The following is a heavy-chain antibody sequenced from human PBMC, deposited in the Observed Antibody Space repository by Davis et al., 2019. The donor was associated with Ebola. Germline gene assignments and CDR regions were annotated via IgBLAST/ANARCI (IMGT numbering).Heavy chain of an antibody. CDR1: GYTFSSYD. CDR2: MNPNSGNT. V-gene: IGHV1-8*01. CDR3: ARVRGPGVELRWFDP. D-gene: IGHD1-7*01. J-gene: IGHJ5*02. Sequence: ASVKVSCKASGYTFSSYDINWVRQATGQGLEWMGWMNPNSGNTGYAQKFQGRVTMTRNTSISTAYMELSSLRTEDTAVYYCARVRGPGVELRWFDPWGQGTLVTVSS.